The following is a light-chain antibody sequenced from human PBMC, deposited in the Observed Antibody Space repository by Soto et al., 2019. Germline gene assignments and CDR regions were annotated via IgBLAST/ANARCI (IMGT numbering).Light chain of an antibody. J-gene: IGLJ2*01. CDR3: QAWDNNTAV. Sequence: SYELTQSPSVSVSPGQTASISCSGEKLGENFVCWYQQKPGQSPVVVIYHDDKRPSGIPERFSGSSSGNRATLTIAGTQALDEADYYCQAWDNNTAVFGAGTKLTVL. CDR1: KLGENF. V-gene: IGLV3-1*01. CDR2: HDD.